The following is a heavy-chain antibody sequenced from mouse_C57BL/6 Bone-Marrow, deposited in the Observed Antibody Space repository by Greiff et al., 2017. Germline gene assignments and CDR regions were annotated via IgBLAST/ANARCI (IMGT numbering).Heavy chain of an antibody. CDR3: ARDWVYYYGSSGDYFDY. D-gene: IGHD1-1*01. CDR2: ISDGGSYT. J-gene: IGHJ2*01. Sequence: EVKLMESGGGLVKPGGSLKLSCAASGFTFSSYAMSWVRQTPEKRLEWVATISDGGSYTYYPDNVKGRFTISRDNAKNNLYLQMSHLKSEDTAMYYCARDWVYYYGSSGDYFDYWGQGTTLTVSS. V-gene: IGHV5-4*01. CDR1: GFTFSSYA.